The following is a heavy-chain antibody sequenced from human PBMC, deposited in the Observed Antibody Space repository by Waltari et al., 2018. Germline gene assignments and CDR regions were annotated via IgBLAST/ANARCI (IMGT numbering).Heavy chain of an antibody. D-gene: IGHD1-1*01. V-gene: IGHV1-2*06. CDR1: GYSFTGHY. Sequence: QVQLVQSGAELRKPGASVKVSCRASGYSFTGHYIHWVRQAPGQGLEWVGRINPLSGGTNYAQKFQGRVTMTRDTSLSTAYMDLSSLRSDDAAVYFCAREPTGTDLDYWGQGTLVTVSS. CDR2: INPLSGGT. J-gene: IGHJ4*02. CDR3: AREPTGTDLDY.